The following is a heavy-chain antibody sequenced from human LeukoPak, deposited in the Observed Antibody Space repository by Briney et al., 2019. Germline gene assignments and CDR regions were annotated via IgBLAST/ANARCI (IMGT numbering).Heavy chain of an antibody. CDR3: AKEGGIAAADAFDY. V-gene: IGHV3-9*01. Sequence: GGSLRLSCAASGFTFDDYAMHWVRQAPGKGLEWVSGISWNSGSIGYADSVKGRFTISRDNAKNSLYLQMNSLRAEDTALYYCAKEGGIAAADAFDYWGQGTLVTVSS. D-gene: IGHD6-13*01. CDR2: ISWNSGSI. J-gene: IGHJ4*02. CDR1: GFTFDDYA.